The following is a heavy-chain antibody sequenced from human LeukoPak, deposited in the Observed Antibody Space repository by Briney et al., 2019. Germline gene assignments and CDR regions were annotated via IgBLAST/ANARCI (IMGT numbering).Heavy chain of an antibody. D-gene: IGHD3-3*01. Sequence: SSETLSLTCTASGYSISSGYYWGWIRQPPGKGLEWIGSIYHSGSTYHNPSLKSRVTISVDTSKNQFSLKLSSVTAADTAVYYCARADDFWSGYTPFDYWGQGTLVTVSS. CDR2: IYHSGST. V-gene: IGHV4-38-2*02. CDR3: ARADDFWSGYTPFDY. J-gene: IGHJ4*02. CDR1: GYSISSGYY.